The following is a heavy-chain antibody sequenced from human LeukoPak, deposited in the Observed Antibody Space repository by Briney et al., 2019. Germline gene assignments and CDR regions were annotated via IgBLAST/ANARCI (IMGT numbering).Heavy chain of an antibody. CDR2: IKQDGSEK. D-gene: IGHD2-2*01. CDR1: GFTFSSYW. CDR3: ARTIYQLLFRTLYYMDV. J-gene: IGHJ6*03. Sequence: SGGSLRLSCAASGFTFSSYWMSWVRQAPGKGLEWVANIKQDGSEKYYVDSVKGRFTISRDNAKNSLYLQMNSLRAEDTAVYYCARTIYQLLFRTLYYMDVWGKGTTVTVSS. V-gene: IGHV3-7*01.